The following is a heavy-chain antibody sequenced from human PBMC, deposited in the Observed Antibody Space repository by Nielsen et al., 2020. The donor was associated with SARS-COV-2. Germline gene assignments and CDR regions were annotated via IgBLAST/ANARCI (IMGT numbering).Heavy chain of an antibody. CDR3: ARETAAGGFDP. V-gene: IGHV4-39*02. D-gene: IGHD6-13*01. Sequence: SETLSLTCTVSGGSISSSSYYWGWIRQPPGKGLEWIGSIYYSGSTYYNPSLKSRVTISVDTSKNQFSLKLSSVTAADTAVYYCARETAAGGFDPWGQGTLVTVSS. J-gene: IGHJ5*02. CDR2: IYYSGST. CDR1: GGSISSSSYY.